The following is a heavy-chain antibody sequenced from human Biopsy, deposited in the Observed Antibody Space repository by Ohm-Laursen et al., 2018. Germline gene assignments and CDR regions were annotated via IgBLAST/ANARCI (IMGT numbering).Heavy chain of an antibody. D-gene: IGHD2-15*01. V-gene: IGHV4-59*08. CDR3: ARRGSGGRSFDY. CDR2: ISNSGNT. CDR1: GDSINSSY. J-gene: IGHJ4*02. Sequence: SETLSLTCTVSGDSINSSYWSWIRQAPGKGLEWIGFISNSGNTNYNPSLKIRVTISADTSKNQFSLKLGSVTVADTAVFYCARRGSGGRSFDYWGQGSLVTVSS.